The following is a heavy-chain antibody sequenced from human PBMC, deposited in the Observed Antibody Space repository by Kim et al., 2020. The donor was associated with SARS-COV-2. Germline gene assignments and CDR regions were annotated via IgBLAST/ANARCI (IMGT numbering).Heavy chain of an antibody. J-gene: IGHJ5*02. CDR2: IYYSGST. CDR1: GGSISSYY. CDR3: ARDSMVRGARWFDP. V-gene: IGHV4-59*13. D-gene: IGHD3-10*01. Sequence: SETLSLTCTVSGGSISSYYWSWIRQPPGKGLEWIGYIYYSGSTNYNPSLKSRVTISVDTSKNQFSLKLSSVTAADTAVYYCARDSMVRGARWFDPWGQGTLVTVSS.